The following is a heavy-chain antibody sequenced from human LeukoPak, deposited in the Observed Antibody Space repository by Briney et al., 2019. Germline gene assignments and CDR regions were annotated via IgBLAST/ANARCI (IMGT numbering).Heavy chain of an antibody. CDR3: AKGRYTYGFQDFDQ. D-gene: IGHD5-18*01. Sequence: GSLRPSCAASGVTFSSYAMSWVRQAPGKGLEWVSGISGTGGRTYYADSVKGRFTISRDNSKNTLYLQMNSLRAEDTAVYYCAKGRYTYGFQDFDQWGQGTLVTVSS. J-gene: IGHJ4*02. CDR1: GVTFSSYA. CDR2: ISGTGGRT. V-gene: IGHV3-23*01.